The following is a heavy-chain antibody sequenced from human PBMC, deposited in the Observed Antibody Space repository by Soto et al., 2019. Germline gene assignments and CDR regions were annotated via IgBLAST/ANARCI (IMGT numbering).Heavy chain of an antibody. CDR1: GFTFDNYA. Sequence: EVHLMESGGGWVQPGRSLRLSCAASGFTFDNYAMHWVRQAPGKGLEWVSGISWNSGNIGYTDSVKGRFTIARDNAKTSLFLEMNSLRAEDTALYYCSKSFNIFGLATTRSGPLDSWGQGALVTASS. CDR2: ISWNSGNI. D-gene: IGHD3-3*02. J-gene: IGHJ4*02. CDR3: SKSFNIFGLATTRSGPLDS. V-gene: IGHV3-9*01.